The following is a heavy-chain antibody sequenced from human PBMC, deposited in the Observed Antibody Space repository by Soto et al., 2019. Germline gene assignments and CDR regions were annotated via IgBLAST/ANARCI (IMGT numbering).Heavy chain of an antibody. J-gene: IGHJ4*02. Sequence: ASVKAACKVSGYNFTSSGISWVRQDPGQVPEAMGLISTYNGNTNYAQNLQGRVTMTTDTSTSTAYMALRGLRSDDTAVYYCARTVAGYFDYWGQGALVTVSS. CDR1: GYNFTSSG. D-gene: IGHD6-19*01. CDR2: ISTYNGNT. V-gene: IGHV1-18*01. CDR3: ARTVAGYFDY.